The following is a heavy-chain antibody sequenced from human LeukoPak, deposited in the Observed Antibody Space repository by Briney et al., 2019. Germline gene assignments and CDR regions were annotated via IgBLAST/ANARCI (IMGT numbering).Heavy chain of an antibody. CDR3: ARVSLERQLWLPFDH. CDR1: GFTFSNYG. Sequence: PGRSLRLSCAGSGFTFSNYGIHWVRQAPGKGLEWVTAISYDGSLKYYADSVRGRFTISRDNSKNTLYLQMNSLRTDDTAVYYCARVSLERQLWLPFDHWGQGTLVTVSS. J-gene: IGHJ4*02. V-gene: IGHV3-30*03. CDR2: ISYDGSLK. D-gene: IGHD5-18*01.